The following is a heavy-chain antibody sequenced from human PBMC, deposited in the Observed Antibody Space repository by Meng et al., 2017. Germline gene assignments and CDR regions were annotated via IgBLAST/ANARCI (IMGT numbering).Heavy chain of an antibody. CDR2: INPKSGDT. D-gene: IGHD6-25*01. V-gene: IGHV1-2*06. Sequence: VQVVQSGAEVKKPGASVKVSCKPSGYNFPHYYIPWVRRAPGQGLEWMGRINPKSGDTHYAQKFQARVTMTGDTSISTAYMELSGLRSDDTAMYYCARDEDISAAGKLFGDYWGQGTLVTVSS. CDR1: GYNFPHYY. CDR3: ARDEDISAAGKLFGDY. J-gene: IGHJ4*02.